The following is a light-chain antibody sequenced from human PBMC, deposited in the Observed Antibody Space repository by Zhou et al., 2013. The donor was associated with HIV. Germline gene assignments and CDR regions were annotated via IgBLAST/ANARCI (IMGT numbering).Light chain of an antibody. CDR3: QQSYMTPYS. J-gene: IGKJ2*03. CDR1: QSISSY. Sequence: DIQMTQSPSTLSASVGDRVTISCRASQSISSYLNWYQQKPGKAPKLLIYAASSLQSGVPSRFSGSGSGTDFTLTISSLQPEDFATYYCQQSYMTPYSFGQGTKL. V-gene: IGKV1-39*01. CDR2: AAS.